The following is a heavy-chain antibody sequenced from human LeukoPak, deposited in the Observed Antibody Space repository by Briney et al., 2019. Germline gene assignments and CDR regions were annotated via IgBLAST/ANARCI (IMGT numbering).Heavy chain of an antibody. CDR1: GGSFSGYY. Sequence: SETLSLTCAVYGGSFSGYYWSWIRQPPGKGREWIGEINHSGSTNYNPSLKSRLTISVDTSRNQFSLRLSSVAAADTAVDYCARHQHAGREHYYGIDVWGQGTTVSVSS. V-gene: IGHV4-34*01. CDR2: INHSGST. J-gene: IGHJ6*02. D-gene: IGHD1-26*01. CDR3: ARHQHAGREHYYGIDV.